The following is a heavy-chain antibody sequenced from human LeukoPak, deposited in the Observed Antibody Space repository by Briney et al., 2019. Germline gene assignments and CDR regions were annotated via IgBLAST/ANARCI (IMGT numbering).Heavy chain of an antibody. Sequence: PGGSLRFSCAASGFTISCYEMHWVRHAPGSGLKGVSYISSSGSTIYYADSVKGRFTISRDKAKNSLYLQMNSLRAEDTAVYYCARDPRSGWDYWGQGTLVTVSS. CDR3: ARDPRSGWDY. CDR1: GFTISCYE. V-gene: IGHV3-48*03. J-gene: IGHJ4*02. D-gene: IGHD6-19*01. CDR2: ISSSGSTI.